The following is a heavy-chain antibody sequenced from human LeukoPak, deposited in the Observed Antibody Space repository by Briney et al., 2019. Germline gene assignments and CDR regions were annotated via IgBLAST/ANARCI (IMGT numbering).Heavy chain of an antibody. CDR1: GFTFSSYE. Sequence: GGSLRLSCAASGFTFSSYEMNWVRQAPRKGLEWVSYISNSGNTKYYADSVKGRFSISRDNANNSVYLQMNNLRAEDTAVYYCAAVIDYWGQGTLVTVSS. V-gene: IGHV3-48*03. CDR3: AAVIDY. CDR2: ISNSGNTK. J-gene: IGHJ4*02.